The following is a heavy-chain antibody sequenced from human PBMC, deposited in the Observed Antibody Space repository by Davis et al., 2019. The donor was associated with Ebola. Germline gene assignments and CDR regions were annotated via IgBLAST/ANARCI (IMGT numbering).Heavy chain of an antibody. CDR2: ISWNSGSI. J-gene: IGHJ4*02. V-gene: IGHV3-9*03. D-gene: IGHD1-26*01. Sequence: SLKISCAASGFTFDDYAMHWVRQAPGKGLEWVSGISWNSGSIGYADSVKGRFTISRDNAKNSLYLQMNSLRAEDMALYYCAKGALGGYFDYWGQGTPVTVSS. CDR1: GFTFDDYA. CDR3: AKGALGGYFDY.